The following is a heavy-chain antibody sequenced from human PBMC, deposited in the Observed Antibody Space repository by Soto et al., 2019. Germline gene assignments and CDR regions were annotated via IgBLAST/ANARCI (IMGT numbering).Heavy chain of an antibody. CDR3: ARVSGLLWFGELLYSIDY. Sequence: ASVKVSCKASGYTFTSYGISWVRQAPGQGLEWMGWISAYNGNTNYAQKLQGRVTMTTDTSTSTAYMELRSLRSDDTAVYYCARVSGLLWFGELLYSIDYWGQGTLVTVSS. CDR2: ISAYNGNT. V-gene: IGHV1-18*01. J-gene: IGHJ4*02. CDR1: GYTFTSYG. D-gene: IGHD3-10*01.